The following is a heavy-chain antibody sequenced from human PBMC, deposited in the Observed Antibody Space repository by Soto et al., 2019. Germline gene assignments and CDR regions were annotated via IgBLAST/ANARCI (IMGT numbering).Heavy chain of an antibody. Sequence: QVQLVQSGAEVKKPGSSVKVSCKASGGTFSSYAISWVRQAPGQGLEWMGGIIPIFGTANYAQKFQGRVTITADESTSTAYMELRSLRSEDTAVYYCARVPRYCISTSCYYYYGMDVWGQGTTVTVSS. CDR3: ARVPRYCISTSCYYYYGMDV. CDR2: IIPIFGTA. CDR1: GGTFSSYA. D-gene: IGHD2-2*01. V-gene: IGHV1-69*12. J-gene: IGHJ6*02.